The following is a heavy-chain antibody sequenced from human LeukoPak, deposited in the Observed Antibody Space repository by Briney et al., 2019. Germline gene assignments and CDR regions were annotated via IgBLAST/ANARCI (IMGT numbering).Heavy chain of an antibody. Sequence: PSETLSLTCTVSGGSISSYYWSWIRQPPGKVLEWIGYIYYSGSTNYNPSLKSRVTISVDTSKNQFSLKLSSVTAADTAVYYCARVRDQYYYGSGSYIDYWGQGTLVTVSS. CDR3: ARVRDQYYYGSGSYIDY. J-gene: IGHJ4*02. V-gene: IGHV4-59*01. CDR1: GGSISSYY. D-gene: IGHD3-10*01. CDR2: IYYSGST.